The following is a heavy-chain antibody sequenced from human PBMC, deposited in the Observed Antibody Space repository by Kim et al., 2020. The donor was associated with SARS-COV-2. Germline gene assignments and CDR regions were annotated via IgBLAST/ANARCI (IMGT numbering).Heavy chain of an antibody. V-gene: IGHV4-34*01. CDR3: GRGRPKRAFDY. Sequence: TNYNPSLKSRVTISVDTSKNQFALKRGSVTAADTAVYYCGRGRPKRAFDYWGQGTLVTVSS. J-gene: IGHJ4*02. CDR2: T.